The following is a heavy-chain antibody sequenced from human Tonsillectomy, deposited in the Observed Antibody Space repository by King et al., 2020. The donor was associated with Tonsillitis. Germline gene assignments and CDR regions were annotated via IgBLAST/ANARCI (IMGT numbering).Heavy chain of an antibody. Sequence: VQLVESGGGVVQPGRSLRLSCAASGFTFSSYGMHWVRQAPGKGLEWVAVISYDGINKYYADSVKGRFTISRDNSNNTLYLQMNSLRAEDTAVYYCAKEGAGRGGDSGRWADNWFDTWGQGTLVTVSS. J-gene: IGHJ5*02. D-gene: IGHD2-21*01. CDR3: AKEGAGRGGDSGRWADNWFDT. CDR1: GFTFSSYG. V-gene: IGHV3-30*18. CDR2: ISYDGINK.